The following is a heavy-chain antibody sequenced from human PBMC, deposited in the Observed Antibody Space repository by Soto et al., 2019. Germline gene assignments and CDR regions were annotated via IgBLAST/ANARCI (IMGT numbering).Heavy chain of an antibody. CDR1: GYTFTSYG. CDR2: ISAYNGNT. CDR3: ARNPYSSSWYGAFDI. J-gene: IGHJ3*02. D-gene: IGHD6-13*01. V-gene: IGHV1-18*03. Sequence: ASVKVSCKASGYTFTSYGISWVRQAPGQGLEWMGWISAYNGNTNYAQKLQGRVTMTTDTSTSTAYMELRSLRSDDMAVYYCARNPYSSSWYGAFDIWGQGTMVTVSS.